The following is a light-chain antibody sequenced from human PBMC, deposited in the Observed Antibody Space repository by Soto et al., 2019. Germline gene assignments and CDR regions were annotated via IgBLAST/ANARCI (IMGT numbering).Light chain of an antibody. J-gene: IGLJ2*01. V-gene: IGLV2-8*01. CDR3: SSYAGSNNLL. CDR2: EVS. CDR1: FSDVGGYDY. Sequence: QSVLTQPPSTSGSPGQSVTISCTGTFSDVGGYDYVSWYQQHPGKAPKLLIYEVSKRPSGVPDRFSGSKSGNTASLTVSGLQAEDEADYHRSSYAGSNNLLFGGGTKLTVL.